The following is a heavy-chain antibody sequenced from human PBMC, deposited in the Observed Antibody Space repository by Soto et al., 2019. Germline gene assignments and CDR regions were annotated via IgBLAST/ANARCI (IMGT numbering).Heavy chain of an antibody. CDR3: ARGRIAAAGTDYYYYMDV. D-gene: IGHD6-13*01. Sequence: GGSLRLSCAASGFTFSDYYMSWIRQAPGKGLEWVSYISSSGSTIYYADSVKGRFTISRDNAKNSLYLQMNSLRAEDTAVYYCARGRIAAAGTDYYYYMDVWGKGTTVTVSS. J-gene: IGHJ6*03. V-gene: IGHV3-11*01. CDR1: GFTFSDYY. CDR2: ISSSGSTI.